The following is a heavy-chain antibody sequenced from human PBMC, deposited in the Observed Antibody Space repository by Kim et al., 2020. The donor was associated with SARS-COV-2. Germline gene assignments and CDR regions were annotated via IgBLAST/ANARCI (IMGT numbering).Heavy chain of an antibody. V-gene: IGHV1-18*04. D-gene: IGHD6-19*01. CDR1: GYTFTSYG. Sequence: ASVKVSCKASGYTFTSYGISWVRQAPGQGLEWMGWISAYNGNTNYAQKLQGRVTMTTDTSTSTAYMELRSLRSDDTAVYYCARDKIVSRWLAIQYFDYWGQGTLVTVSS. CDR2: ISAYNGNT. J-gene: IGHJ4*02. CDR3: ARDKIVSRWLAIQYFDY.